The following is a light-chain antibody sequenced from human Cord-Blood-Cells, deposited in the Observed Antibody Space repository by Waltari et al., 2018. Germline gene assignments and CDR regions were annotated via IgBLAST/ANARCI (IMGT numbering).Light chain of an antibody. CDR3: QQYYSTPYT. V-gene: IGKV4-1*01. J-gene: IGKJ2*01. CDR1: QSVLYSSNNKNY. CDR2: WAS. Sequence: DIVMTQSPDSLAVSLGERATINCKSSQSVLYSSNNKNYLAWYQQKPGQPPKLLIYWASTRESGVPDRFSGSGSGTDFTLTISSLQAEDVAVYYCQQYYSTPYTFGQGPS.